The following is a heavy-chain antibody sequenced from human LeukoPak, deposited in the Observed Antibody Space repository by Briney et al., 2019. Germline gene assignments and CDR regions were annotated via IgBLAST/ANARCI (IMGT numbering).Heavy chain of an antibody. Sequence: PSETLSLTCTVSGGSISSTHYYWAWIRQPPGRGLEWIGSIYYSGSTYNNPSLKSRVTMSVDTSKNQFSLKLSSVTAADTALYYCARDCGPRIAAAGTAWFDPWGQGTLVTVSS. CDR1: GGSISSTHYY. J-gene: IGHJ5*02. CDR2: IYYSGST. D-gene: IGHD6-13*01. CDR3: ARDCGPRIAAAGTAWFDP. V-gene: IGHV4-39*07.